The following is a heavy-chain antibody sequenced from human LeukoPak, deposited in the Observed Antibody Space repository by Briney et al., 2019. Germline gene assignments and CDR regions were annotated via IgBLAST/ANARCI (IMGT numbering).Heavy chain of an antibody. Sequence: SETLSLTCTVSGGSISYYWSWIRQPAGKGLDWIGRIYTSGSTNYNPSLKSRVTMSVDTSKNQFSLKLSSVTAADTAVYYCARDRGVWTEGAYYGNWFDPWGQGTLVTVSS. CDR2: IYTSGST. CDR1: GGSISYY. D-gene: IGHD3/OR15-3a*01. CDR3: ARDRGVWTEGAYYGNWFDP. J-gene: IGHJ5*02. V-gene: IGHV4-4*07.